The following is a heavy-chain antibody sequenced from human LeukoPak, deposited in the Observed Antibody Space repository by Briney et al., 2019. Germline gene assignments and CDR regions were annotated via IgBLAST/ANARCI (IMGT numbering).Heavy chain of an antibody. V-gene: IGHV4-31*03. CDR1: GGAISSGGYY. D-gene: IGHD1-26*01. J-gene: IGHJ3*02. CDR2: IYYSGST. Sequence: PSQTLSLTCTVSGGAISSGGYYWSWIRQHPGKGLEWIGYIYYSGSTYYNPSLKSRVTISVDTSKNQFSLKLSSVTAADTAVYYCARDEVGAAFDIWGQGTMVTVSS. CDR3: ARDEVGAAFDI.